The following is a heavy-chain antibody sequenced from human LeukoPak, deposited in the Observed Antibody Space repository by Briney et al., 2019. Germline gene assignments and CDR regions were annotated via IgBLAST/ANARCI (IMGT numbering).Heavy chain of an antibody. CDR3: ARSGRYSGSYYVY. CDR1: GGSFSGYY. V-gene: IGHV4-34*01. D-gene: IGHD1-26*01. CDR2: INHSGST. Sequence: SETQSLTCAVYGGSFSGYYWSWIRQPPGKGLEWIGEINHSGSTNYNPSLKSRVTISVDTSKNQFSLKLSSVTAADTAVYYCARSGRYSGSYYVYWGQGTLVTVSS. J-gene: IGHJ4*02.